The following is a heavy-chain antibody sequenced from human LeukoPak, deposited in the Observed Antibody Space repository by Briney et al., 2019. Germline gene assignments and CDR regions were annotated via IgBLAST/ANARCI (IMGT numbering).Heavy chain of an antibody. CDR2: ISGSGGST. V-gene: IGHV3-23*01. Sequence: GGSLRLSCAASGFTFSSYAMSWVRPAPGKGLAWVSAISGSGGSTYYADSVKGRFTISRDNSKNTLYLQMNSLRAEDTAVYYCAKDSMLGDYYDSSGSDAFDIWGQGTMVTVSS. J-gene: IGHJ3*02. CDR1: GFTFSSYA. CDR3: AKDSMLGDYYDSSGSDAFDI. D-gene: IGHD3-22*01.